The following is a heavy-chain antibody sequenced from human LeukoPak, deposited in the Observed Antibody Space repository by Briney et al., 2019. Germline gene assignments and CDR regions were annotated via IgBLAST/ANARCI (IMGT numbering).Heavy chain of an antibody. Sequence: PGGSLRLSCAASGFTFSNAWMNWVRQAPGKGLEWVSSITSSGSSTYYADSLKGRFTISRDNAKNSLYLQMNSLRAEDTAVYYCAREGYGDNAWFDPWGQGTLVTVSS. J-gene: IGHJ5*02. V-gene: IGHV3-21*01. CDR3: AREGYGDNAWFDP. CDR2: ITSSGSST. D-gene: IGHD4-17*01. CDR1: GFTFSNAW.